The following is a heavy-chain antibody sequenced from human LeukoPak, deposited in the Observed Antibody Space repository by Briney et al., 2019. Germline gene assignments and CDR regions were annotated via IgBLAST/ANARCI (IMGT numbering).Heavy chain of an antibody. J-gene: IGHJ4*02. V-gene: IGHV3-23*01. D-gene: IGHD1-14*01. CDR2: ISLSGGST. CDR3: TKPSTITPPHCLHF. CDR1: EFTFSNYA. Sequence: TGGSLRLSCAGSEFTFSNYAMSWVRQAPGKGLEWVSTISLSGGSTYYADSVKGRFTISRDNSKNTLYLQMNCLRAEDTAVYYCTKPSTITPPHCLHFWGQGTLVTVSS.